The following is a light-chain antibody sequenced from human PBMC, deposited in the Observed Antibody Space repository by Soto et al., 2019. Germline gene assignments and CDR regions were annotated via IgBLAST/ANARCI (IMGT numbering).Light chain of an antibody. Sequence: QSVLTQLPSASGTPGQRVTISCSGSSSNIGSNTVNWYQQLPGTAPKLLIYSNNQRPSGVPDLFSGSKSGTSASLAISGLQSEDEADYYCAAWDDSLNGPVFGGGTQLTVL. CDR2: SNN. V-gene: IGLV1-44*01. CDR3: AAWDDSLNGPV. CDR1: SSNIGSNT. J-gene: IGLJ7*01.